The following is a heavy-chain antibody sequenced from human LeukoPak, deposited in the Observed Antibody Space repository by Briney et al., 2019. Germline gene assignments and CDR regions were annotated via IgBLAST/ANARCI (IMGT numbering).Heavy chain of an antibody. D-gene: IGHD6-13*01. J-gene: IGHJ4*02. CDR1: GFTFSSYG. V-gene: IGHV3-30*18. CDR2: ISYDGSNK. CDR3: AKDEVGGAAGTDY. Sequence: PGGSLRLSCAASGFTFSSYGMSWVRQAPGKGLEWVAVISYDGSNKYYSDSVKGRFTISRDNSKNTLYLQMNSLRAEDTAVYYCAKDEVGGAAGTDYWGQGTLVTVSS.